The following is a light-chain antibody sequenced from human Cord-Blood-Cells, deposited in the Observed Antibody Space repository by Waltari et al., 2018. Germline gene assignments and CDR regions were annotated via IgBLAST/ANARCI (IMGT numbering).Light chain of an antibody. CDR1: SSDLGGYNY. V-gene: IGLV2-11*01. J-gene: IGLJ2*01. CDR3: CSYAGSYTVV. Sequence: QSALTQPRSVSGSPGQSVTISCTGTSSDLGGYNYCPRYQQHPGKAPKLMIYDVSKRPSGVPDRFSGSKSGNTASLTISGLQAEDEADYYCCSYAGSYTVVFGGGTKLTVL. CDR2: DVS.